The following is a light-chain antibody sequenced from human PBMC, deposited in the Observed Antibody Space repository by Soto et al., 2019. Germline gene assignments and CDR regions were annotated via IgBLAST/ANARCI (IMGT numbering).Light chain of an antibody. CDR1: NIGSQS. J-gene: IGLJ1*01. V-gene: IGLV3-21*02. Sequence: SSELTQPPSVSVAPGQTARITCGGNNIGSQSVHWYQQKPGQAPVLVVYDDSDRPSGIPERFSGSNSGNTATLTISRVEAGDEADYYCQVWDTSSDHRFVFGTGTKVTVL. CDR2: DDS. CDR3: QVWDTSSDHRFV.